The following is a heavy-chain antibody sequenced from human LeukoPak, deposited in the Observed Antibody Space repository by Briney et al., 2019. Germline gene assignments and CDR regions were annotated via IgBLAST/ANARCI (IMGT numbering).Heavy chain of an antibody. CDR3: ARAIVVRPSPLGY. D-gene: IGHD2-21*01. CDR1: GGSITNTNY. CDR2: VNLQGST. J-gene: IGHJ4*02. V-gene: IGHV4-4*02. Sequence: SGTLSLTCGVSGGSITNTNYWTWVRQPPGKGLEWIGEVNLQGSTNYNPSLMGRVAISVDTSENHISLQLTSVTAADTAVYYCARAIVVRPSPLGYWGQGTLVTVSS.